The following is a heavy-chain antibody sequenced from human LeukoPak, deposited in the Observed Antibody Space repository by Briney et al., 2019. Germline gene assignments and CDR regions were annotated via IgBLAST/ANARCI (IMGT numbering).Heavy chain of an antibody. Sequence: PSQTLSLTCTVSGGSISSGSYYWSWIRQTAGKGLEWIGRIYTSGSTNYNPSLKSRVTISVDTSKNQFSLKLSSVTAADTAVYYCAGDSSSSALHYYYYYMDVWGKGTTVTVSS. D-gene: IGHD6-6*01. CDR1: GGSISSGSYY. CDR3: AGDSSSSALHYYYYYMDV. V-gene: IGHV4-61*02. J-gene: IGHJ6*03. CDR2: IYTSGST.